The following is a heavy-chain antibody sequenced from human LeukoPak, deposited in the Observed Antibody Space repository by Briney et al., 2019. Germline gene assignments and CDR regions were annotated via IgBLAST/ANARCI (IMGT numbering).Heavy chain of an antibody. J-gene: IGHJ4*02. CDR1: GFTFTNAW. CDR3: STLTSRGLSDS. D-gene: IGHD1-20*01. Sequence: GGSLRFSCAASGFTFTNAWMNWVRQAPGKGLEWVGRIKSKADGETIDYAAPVKGRFTFSRDDSKNMLYLQMNSLKSEDTAVYYCSTLTSRGLSDSWGQGTLVTVSS. V-gene: IGHV3-15*07. CDR2: IKSKADGETI.